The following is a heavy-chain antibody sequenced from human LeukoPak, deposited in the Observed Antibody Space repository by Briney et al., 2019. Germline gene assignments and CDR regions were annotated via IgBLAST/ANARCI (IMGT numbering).Heavy chain of an antibody. CDR1: GGSISSGGYS. D-gene: IGHD5-18*01. CDR2: IYHSGST. V-gene: IGHV4-30-2*01. CDR3: AREKETNSYGYGGAFDI. Sequence: PSETLSLTCAVSGGSISSGGYSWSWIRQPPGKGLEWIGYIYHSGSTYYNPSLKSRVTISVDRSKNQFSLKLSSVTAADTAVYCCAREKETNSYGYGGAFDIWGQGTMVTVSS. J-gene: IGHJ3*02.